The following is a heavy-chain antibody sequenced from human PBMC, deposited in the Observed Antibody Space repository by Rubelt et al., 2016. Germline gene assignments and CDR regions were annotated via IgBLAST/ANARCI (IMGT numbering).Heavy chain of an antibody. CDR3: ARVTGVYFDY. CDR2: ISSSGGTI. J-gene: IGHJ4*02. V-gene: IGHV3-48*04. D-gene: IGHD7-27*01. CDR1: SRSG. Sequence: SRSGMHWVRQAPGKGLEWFSYISSSGGTIYYADSVKGRFTISRDNAKNSLYLQMNSLRAEDTAVYYCARVTGVYFDYWGLGTLVTVSS.